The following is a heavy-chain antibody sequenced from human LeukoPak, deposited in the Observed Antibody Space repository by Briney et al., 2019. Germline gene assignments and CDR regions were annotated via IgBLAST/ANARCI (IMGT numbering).Heavy chain of an antibody. V-gene: IGHV1-69*04. CDR1: GGTFSSYA. Sequence: SVKVSCKASGGTFSSYAISWVRQAPGQGLEWMGRIIPILGIANYAQKFQGRVTITADKSTGTAYMELSSLRSEDTAVYYCARDRFGIVGATGAFDIWGQGTMVTVSS. D-gene: IGHD1-26*01. CDR3: ARDRFGIVGATGAFDI. J-gene: IGHJ3*02. CDR2: IIPILGIA.